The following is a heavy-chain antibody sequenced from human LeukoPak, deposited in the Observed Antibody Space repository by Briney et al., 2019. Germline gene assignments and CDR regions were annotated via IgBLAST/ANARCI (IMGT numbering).Heavy chain of an antibody. D-gene: IGHD6-19*01. CDR3: ARGLSGWFDY. Sequence: SETLSLTCTVSGGSIFSSNSYWGWIRQPPGKGLEWIGSIYYSGNTYYNASLKSRVTISVDTSKNQFSLKLSSVTAADTAVYYWARGLSGWFDYWGQGTLVTVSS. CDR1: GGSIFSSNSY. CDR2: IYYSGNT. V-gene: IGHV4-39*07. J-gene: IGHJ4*02.